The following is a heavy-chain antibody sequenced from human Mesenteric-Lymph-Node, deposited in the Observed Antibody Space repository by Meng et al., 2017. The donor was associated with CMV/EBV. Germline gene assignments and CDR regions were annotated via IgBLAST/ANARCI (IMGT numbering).Heavy chain of an antibody. V-gene: IGHV4-59*01. CDR2: IYYSGST. J-gene: IGHJ4*02. D-gene: IGHD1-1*01. Sequence: SETLSLTCTVSGCSISSYSWTWIRQPPGKGLEYIGYIYYSGSTNYNPSLKSRVTISVDTSKNQFSLKLTSVTAADTAVYYCARAGTTGTTVDYWGQGTLVTVSS. CDR3: ARAGTTGTTVDY. CDR1: GCSISSYS.